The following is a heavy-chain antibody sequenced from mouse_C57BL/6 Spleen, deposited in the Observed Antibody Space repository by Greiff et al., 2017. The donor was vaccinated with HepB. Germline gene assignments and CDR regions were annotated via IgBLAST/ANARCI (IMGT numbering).Heavy chain of an antibody. Sequence: VQLQQSGGDLVKPGGSLKLSCAASGFTFSSYGMSWVRQTPDKRLEWVATISSGGSYTYYPDSVKGRFTISRDNAKNTLYLQMSSLKSEDTAMYYCARRGYYYGSSHWYFDVWGTGTTVTVSS. D-gene: IGHD1-1*01. J-gene: IGHJ1*03. CDR3: ARRGYYYGSSHWYFDV. CDR1: GFTFSSYG. CDR2: ISSGGSYT. V-gene: IGHV5-6*01.